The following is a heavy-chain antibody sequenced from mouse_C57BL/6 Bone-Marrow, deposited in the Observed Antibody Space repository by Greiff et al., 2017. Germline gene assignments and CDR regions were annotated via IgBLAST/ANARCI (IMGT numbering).Heavy chain of an antibody. CDR3: AREDGYWSAWFAY. D-gene: IGHD2-3*01. CDR2: IYPRDGST. J-gene: IGHJ3*01. V-gene: IGHV1-78*01. Sequence: QVQLQQSDAELVKPGASVKISCKVSGYTFTDHTIHWMKQRPEQGLEWIGYIYPRDGSTKYNEKFKGKATLTADTSSNTAYMQLSSLTTEDSAIXYCAREDGYWSAWFAYWGQGTLVTVSA. CDR1: GYTFTDHT.